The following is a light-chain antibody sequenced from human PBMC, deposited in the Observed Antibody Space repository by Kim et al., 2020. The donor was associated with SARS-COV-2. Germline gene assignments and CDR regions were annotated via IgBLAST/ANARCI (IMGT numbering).Light chain of an antibody. CDR2: RSN. CDR1: SDNVGNEG. Sequence: QTATLAWTGNSDNVGNEGASWRQQHQGHPPKLLSYRSNNRPSGISARFSASRSGIAASLTITGLQPEDEADYYCSSWDRSLAAWVFGGGTQLTVL. J-gene: IGLJ3*02. V-gene: IGLV10-54*04. CDR3: SSWDRSLAAWV.